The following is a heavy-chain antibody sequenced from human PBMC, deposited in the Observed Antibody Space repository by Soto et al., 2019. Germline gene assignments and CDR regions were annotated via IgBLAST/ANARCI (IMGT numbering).Heavy chain of an antibody. Sequence: ASVKVSCKASGYTFTSYDINWVRQATGQVLEWMGWMNPNSGNTGYAQKFQGRVTMTRNTSISTAYMELSSLRSEDTAVYYCARGGGYCSGGSCYYDYYYGMDVWGQGTTVTVSS. CDR2: MNPNSGNT. V-gene: IGHV1-8*01. CDR1: GYTFTSYD. D-gene: IGHD2-15*01. CDR3: ARGGGYCSGGSCYYDYYYGMDV. J-gene: IGHJ6*02.